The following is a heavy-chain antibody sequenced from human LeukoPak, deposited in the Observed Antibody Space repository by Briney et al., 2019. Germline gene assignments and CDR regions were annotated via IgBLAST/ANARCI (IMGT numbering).Heavy chain of an antibody. CDR3: ARGYDCSSSSCYTLFDL. Sequence: SETLSLTCALYDGSFSGYYWSWIRQPSGKGLEWIGEINDSGSTNYNPSLKSRFTISVDTSKNQFSLKLSFVTAADTAVYYCARGYDCSSSSCYTLFDLWGQGTLVTVSS. V-gene: IGHV4-34*01. J-gene: IGHJ4*02. CDR1: DGSFSGYY. D-gene: IGHD2-2*02. CDR2: INDSGST.